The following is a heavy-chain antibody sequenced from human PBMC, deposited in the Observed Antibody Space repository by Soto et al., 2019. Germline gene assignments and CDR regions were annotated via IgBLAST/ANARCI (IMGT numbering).Heavy chain of an antibody. V-gene: IGHV1-18*01. Sequence: ASVKVSCKTSGYTFSDYGLAWLRQTPGRRPEWMGWVSTYNTNTNYAQKFQGRVTMTTDTSTTTTSMELRSLRSDDTAVYYCARELNTDSSAYYSFAYWGRGTLVTVSS. CDR2: VSTYNTNT. D-gene: IGHD3-22*01. CDR1: GYTFSDYG. CDR3: ARELNTDSSAYYSFAY. J-gene: IGHJ4*02.